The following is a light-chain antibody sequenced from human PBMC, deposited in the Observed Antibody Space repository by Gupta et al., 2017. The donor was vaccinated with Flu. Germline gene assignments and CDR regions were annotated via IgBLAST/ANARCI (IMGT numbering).Light chain of an antibody. CDR1: QSVSSN. J-gene: IGKJ1*01. CDR3: QQYKIWPTWT. Sequence: EIVLTQSPATLSVSPGERATLPCRASQSVSSNLAWYQQKPGQAPRLLIYGASTRATGIPARFSGSGSGTEFTLTISSRQSEDFAVYYCQQYKIWPTWTFGQGTKVEIK. V-gene: IGKV3-15*01. CDR2: GAS.